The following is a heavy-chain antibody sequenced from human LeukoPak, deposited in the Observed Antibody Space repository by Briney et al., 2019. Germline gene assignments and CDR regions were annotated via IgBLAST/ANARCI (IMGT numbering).Heavy chain of an antibody. V-gene: IGHV4-38-2*02. D-gene: IGHD6-19*01. J-gene: IGHJ4*02. Sequence: SETLSLTCAVSSYSISSGYYWGWIRQPPGKGLEWIGEINHSGSTNYNPSLKSRVTISVDTSKNQFSLKLSSVTAADTAVYYCAREGGPSSGWYIDYWGQGTRVTVSS. CDR2: INHSGST. CDR3: AREGGPSSGWYIDY. CDR1: SYSISSGYY.